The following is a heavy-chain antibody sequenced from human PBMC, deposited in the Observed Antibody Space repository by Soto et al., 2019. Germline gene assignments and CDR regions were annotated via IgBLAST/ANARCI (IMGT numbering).Heavy chain of an antibody. V-gene: IGHV3-23*01. CDR2: ISGSGIST. D-gene: IGHD3-22*01. J-gene: IGHJ4*02. Sequence: PGGSLRLSCAASGFTFNKYAMSWVRRAPGKGLEWVSAISGSGISTYYADSVKGRFTISRDNSKNTLYLQMNSLRAEDTAVYYCASGYYDSSGYCGSDWGQGTLVTVSS. CDR3: ASGYYDSSGYCGSD. CDR1: GFTFNKYA.